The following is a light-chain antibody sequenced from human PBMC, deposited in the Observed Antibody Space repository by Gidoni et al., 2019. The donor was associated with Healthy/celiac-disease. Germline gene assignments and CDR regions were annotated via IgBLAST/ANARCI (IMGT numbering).Light chain of an antibody. CDR2: LGS. CDR1: QSRLHSNGYNY. Sequence: DIVMTQSPLSLPVTTGEPASISCRSSQSRLHSNGYNYLDWYLQKPGQAPQLLIYLGSNRASGVPDRFSGSGSGTDFTLKISRVEAEDVGVYYCMQALQTPPFTFGPGTKVDIK. V-gene: IGKV2-28*01. J-gene: IGKJ3*01. CDR3: MQALQTPPFT.